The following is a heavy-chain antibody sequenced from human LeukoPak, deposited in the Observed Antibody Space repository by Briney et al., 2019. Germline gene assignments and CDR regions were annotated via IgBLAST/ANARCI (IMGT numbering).Heavy chain of an antibody. J-gene: IGHJ2*01. CDR2: INHSGST. CDR3: ARAGGLSSKYHWYFDL. CDR1: GFTFSSYA. V-gene: IGHV4-34*01. D-gene: IGHD2-2*01. Sequence: GSLRLSCAASGFTFSSYAMSWVRQPPGKGLEWIGEINHSGSTNYNPSLKSRVTISVDTSKNQFSLKLSSVTAADTAVYYCARAGGLSSKYHWYFDLWGRGTLVTVSS.